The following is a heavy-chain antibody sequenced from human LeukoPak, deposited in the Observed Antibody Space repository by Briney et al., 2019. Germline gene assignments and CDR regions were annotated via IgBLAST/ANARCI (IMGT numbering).Heavy chain of an antibody. CDR2: INPNSGGT. CDR3: ARADSSGYVFDY. V-gene: IGHV1-2*02. Sequence: ASVQVSCKASGYTFTGYYMHWVRQAPGQGLEWMGWINPNSGGTNYAQKFQGRVTMTRDTSTSTVYMELSSLRSEDTAVYYCARADSSGYVFDYWGQGTLVTVSS. J-gene: IGHJ4*02. CDR1: GYTFTGYY. D-gene: IGHD3-22*01.